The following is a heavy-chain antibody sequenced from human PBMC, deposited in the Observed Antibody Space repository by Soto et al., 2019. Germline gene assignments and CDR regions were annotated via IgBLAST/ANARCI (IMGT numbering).Heavy chain of an antibody. D-gene: IGHD6-19*01. CDR3: ARSIAVTGTYFSGLDV. Sequence: PGESLKISCKGSGYSFSSFWVAWVRQTPGKGLEWLGIIYLGDLDTRYTSSFQGHVIISADKSSNTAYLQWSSLKASDTAMYYCARSIAVTGTYFSGLDVWGQGTPVTVSS. CDR1: GYSFSSFW. V-gene: IGHV5-51*01. J-gene: IGHJ6*02. CDR2: IYLGDLDT.